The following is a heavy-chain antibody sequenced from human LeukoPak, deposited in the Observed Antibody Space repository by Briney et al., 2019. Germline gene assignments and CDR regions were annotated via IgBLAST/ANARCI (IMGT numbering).Heavy chain of an antibody. Sequence: GESLKISCKGSGYSFTSYWIGWVRQMPGKGLEWMGIIYPSDSDTRYSPSFQGQVTISADKSISTAYLQWSSLKASDTAMYYCARHRCSGGSCYGIDYWGQGTLVTVSS. CDR1: GYSFTSYW. CDR3: ARHRCSGGSCYGIDY. D-gene: IGHD2-15*01. V-gene: IGHV5-51*01. CDR2: IYPSDSDT. J-gene: IGHJ4*02.